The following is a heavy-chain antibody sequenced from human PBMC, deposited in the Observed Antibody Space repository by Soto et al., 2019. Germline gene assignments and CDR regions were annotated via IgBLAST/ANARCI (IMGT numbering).Heavy chain of an antibody. V-gene: IGHV3-72*01. CDR1: GSTFSDPY. CDR2: IKNRANSYTT. J-gene: IGHJ6*02. Sequence: PGGSLRLSCTASGSTFSDPYMDWVRQAPGKGLEWVGRIKNRANSYTTEYAASVKGRFTISRDDSKNSVYLQMNSLKAEDTAMYYCARDPSYYGSGSHLWGRGTTVTVSS. CDR3: ARDPSYYGSGSHL. D-gene: IGHD3-10*01.